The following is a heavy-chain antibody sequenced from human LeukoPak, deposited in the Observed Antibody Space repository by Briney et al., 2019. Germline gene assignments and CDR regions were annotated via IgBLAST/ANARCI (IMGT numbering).Heavy chain of an antibody. V-gene: IGHV4-39*01. CDR2: IYYSEST. J-gene: IGHJ6*02. CDR1: GGTISSSSFY. D-gene: IGHD3-16*01. CDR3: ASLRVGGPPHV. Sequence: SETLSLTCTVSGGTISSSSFYWGWIRQPPGRGLEWIGRIYYSESTYSNPSLKRRVTISIDTSKNQCSLKLSSVTAADTAVYYCASLRVGGPPHVWGQGTTVTVSS.